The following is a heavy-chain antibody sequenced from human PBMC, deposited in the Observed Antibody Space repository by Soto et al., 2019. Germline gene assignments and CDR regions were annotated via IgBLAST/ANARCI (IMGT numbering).Heavy chain of an antibody. CDR2: INPSGGST. Sequence: VSSVKVSCKASGYIFTNYYMHWVRQVPGQGLEWMGFINPSGGSTSYAQKFQGRVTMTRDTSTSTVYMELSSLRSEDTAVYYCARDSHMGADGTRLTNWFDTWGQGTLVTVSS. D-gene: IGHD6-13*01. V-gene: IGHV1-46*01. CDR1: GYIFTNYY. CDR3: ARDSHMGADGTRLTNWFDT. J-gene: IGHJ5*02.